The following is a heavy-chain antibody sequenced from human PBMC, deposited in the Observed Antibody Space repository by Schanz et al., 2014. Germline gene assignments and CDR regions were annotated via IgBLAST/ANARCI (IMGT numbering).Heavy chain of an antibody. CDR1: GASISSNNW. Sequence: QVQLQESGPGLLKPSGTLSLTCAVSGASISSNNWWTWVRQSPGKGLDWIGEIFHTGSTKYNPSLKSRVTVSIDKPKDQFSLKLNSVTAADTAVYYCARLVGPSFYYGMDVWGQGTTXTVSS. D-gene: IGHD2-15*01. CDR2: IFHTGST. J-gene: IGHJ6*02. V-gene: IGHV4-4*02. CDR3: ARLVGPSFYYGMDV.